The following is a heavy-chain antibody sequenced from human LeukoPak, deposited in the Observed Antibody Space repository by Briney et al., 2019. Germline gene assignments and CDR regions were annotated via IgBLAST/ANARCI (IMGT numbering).Heavy chain of an antibody. CDR3: ARRYHVLLWFGELSHNNWFDP. CDR2: INANSGGT. V-gene: IGHV1-2*02. J-gene: IGHJ5*02. Sequence: ASVTVSCKASGYTFTGYSMHWVRQAPGQGLEWMGWINANSGGTNYAQKFQGRVTMTRDTSISTAYMELSRLRSDDTAVYYCARRYHVLLWFGELSHNNWFDPWGQGTLVTVSS. D-gene: IGHD3-10*01. CDR1: GYTFTGYS.